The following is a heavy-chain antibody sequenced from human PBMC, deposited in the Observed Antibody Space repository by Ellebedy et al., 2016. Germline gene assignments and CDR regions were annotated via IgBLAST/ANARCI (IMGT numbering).Heavy chain of an antibody. D-gene: IGHD2-15*01. Sequence: GESLKISXAASGFTFSSYAIHWVRQAPGKGLEWVALISYDGSTKYNADSVKGRFTISRDNSKSTLYLQMNSLRADDTAVYYCAWRGPRGPFDPWGQGTLVTVSS. CDR2: ISYDGSTK. J-gene: IGHJ5*02. CDR1: GFTFSSYA. V-gene: IGHV3-30-3*01. CDR3: AWRGPRGPFDP.